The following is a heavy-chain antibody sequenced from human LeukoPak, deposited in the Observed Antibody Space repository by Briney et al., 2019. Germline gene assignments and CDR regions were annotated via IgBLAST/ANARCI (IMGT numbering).Heavy chain of an antibody. D-gene: IGHD6-19*01. CDR3: ARGTGGSGWYAGKGIQH. J-gene: IGHJ1*01. V-gene: IGHV3-30-3*01. Sequence: GRSLRLSCAASGFTFSSYAMHWVRQAPGKGLEWVAVISYDGSNKYYADSVKGRFTISRDNSKNTLYLQMNSLRAEDTAVYYCARGTGGSGWYAGKGIQHWGQGTLVTVSS. CDR2: ISYDGSNK. CDR1: GFTFSSYA.